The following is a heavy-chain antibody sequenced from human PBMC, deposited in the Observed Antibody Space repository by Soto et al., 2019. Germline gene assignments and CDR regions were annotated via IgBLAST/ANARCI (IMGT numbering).Heavy chain of an antibody. D-gene: IGHD3-9*01. CDR2: IYYSGST. CDR1: GGSISSSSYY. J-gene: IGHJ5*02. V-gene: IGHV4-39*01. CDR3: AVRYFDWLLGEGWFDP. Sequence: SETLSLTCTVSGGSISSSSYYWGWIRQPPGKGLEWIGSIYYSGSTYYNPSLKSRVTISVDTSKNQFSLKLSSVTAADTAVYYCAVRYFDWLLGEGWFDPWGQGTLVTVSS.